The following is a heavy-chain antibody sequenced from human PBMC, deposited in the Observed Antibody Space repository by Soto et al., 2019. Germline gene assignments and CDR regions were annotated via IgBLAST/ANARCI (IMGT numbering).Heavy chain of an antibody. CDR2: ITSTADTYAT. J-gene: IGHJ4*02. CDR1: GFSFSDSV. Sequence: GGSLRLSCAASGFSFSDSVMHWVRQVSGKGLEWVGRITSTADTYATAYTASVKGRFTVSRDDSKNTAYLQMNSLRAEDTVVYYCAKEWPDIVVVVAATLTKFDYWGQGTLVTVSS. CDR3: AKEWPDIVVVVAATLTKFDY. V-gene: IGHV3-73*01. D-gene: IGHD2-15*01.